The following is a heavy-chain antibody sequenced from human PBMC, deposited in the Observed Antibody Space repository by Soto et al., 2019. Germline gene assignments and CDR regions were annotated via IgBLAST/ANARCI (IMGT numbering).Heavy chain of an antibody. D-gene: IGHD2-2*01. CDR1: GGTFGSYA. CDR2: IIPILNSP. V-gene: IGHV1-69*13. CDR3: AREAPYCTSATCPKSYDMDV. J-gene: IGHJ6*02. Sequence: ASVKVSCKASGGTFGSYAITWVRRAPGQGLEWLGGIIPILNSPAYAQKFQARVVITADEITNTAYMELNSLRFDDTAVYYCAREAPYCTSATCPKSYDMDVWGQGTRVTVSS.